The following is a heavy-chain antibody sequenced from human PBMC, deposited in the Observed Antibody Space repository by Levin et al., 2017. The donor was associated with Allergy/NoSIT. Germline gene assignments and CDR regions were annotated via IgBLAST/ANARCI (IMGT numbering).Heavy chain of an antibody. CDR1: GGSINSLAHY. CDR2: IYSSAST. Sequence: SETLSLTCTVSGGSINSLAHYWSWVRQHPGKGLEWIGYIYSSASTYYKPSLRSRVAISVDTSKNQFSLRLTSVTAADTAGYYCARVEAPPSYGAEATYAFDLWGQGTMVTVSS. D-gene: IGHD4/OR15-4a*01. V-gene: IGHV4-31*03. J-gene: IGHJ3*01. CDR3: ARVEAPPSYGAEATYAFDL.